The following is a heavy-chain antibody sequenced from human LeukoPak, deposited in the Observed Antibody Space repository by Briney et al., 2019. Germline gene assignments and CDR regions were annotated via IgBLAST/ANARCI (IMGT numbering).Heavy chain of an antibody. Sequence: KSSETLSLTCTVSGGSISSYYWSWIRQPPGKGPEWIGYIYYSGSTNYNPSLKSRVTISVDTSKNQFSLKLSSVTAADTAVYYCARDVLRVTGSGYPDYWGQGTLVTVSS. CDR2: IYYSGST. D-gene: IGHD5-12*01. J-gene: IGHJ4*02. CDR1: GGSISSYY. CDR3: ARDVLRVTGSGYPDY. V-gene: IGHV4-59*12.